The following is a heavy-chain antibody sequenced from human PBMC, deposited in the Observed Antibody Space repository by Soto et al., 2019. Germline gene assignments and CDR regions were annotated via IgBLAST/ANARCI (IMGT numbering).Heavy chain of an antibody. D-gene: IGHD1-1*01. CDR2: IYWDDDK. V-gene: IGHV2-5*02. CDR1: GFSLSTSGVG. J-gene: IGHJ4*02. Sequence: QITLKESGPTLVNPTQTLTLTCTFSGFSLSTSGVGVGWIRQPPGKALEWLALIYWDDDKRYSPSLKSRLSVIKDTSKNLVVLSMTNMDPVDTGTYYCAHRHSGPDWNGGDFDYWGQGTLVSVSS. CDR3: AHRHSGPDWNGGDFDY.